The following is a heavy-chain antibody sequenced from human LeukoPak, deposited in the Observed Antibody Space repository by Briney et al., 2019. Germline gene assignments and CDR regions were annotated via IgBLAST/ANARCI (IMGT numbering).Heavy chain of an antibody. D-gene: IGHD5-12*01. J-gene: IGHJ4*02. CDR3: GGALAWIWDN. CDR2: INKDGTER. CDR1: GFTFSTFF. V-gene: IGHV3-7*03. Sequence: PGESLRLSCAASGFTFSTFFMIWVRLAPGKRLEWVANINKDGTERYYADSVKGRFTISRDNTKNLLYLQMTSLRAEDTAMYYCGGALAWIWDNWGQGTPATVSS.